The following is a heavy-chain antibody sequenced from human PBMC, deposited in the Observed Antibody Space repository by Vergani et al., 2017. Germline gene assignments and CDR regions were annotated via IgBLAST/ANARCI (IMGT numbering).Heavy chain of an antibody. J-gene: IGHJ5*02. V-gene: IGHV4-39*01. CDR1: GASIRSSNYY. CDR3: AANSTVEWLVKLGWIDP. D-gene: IGHD6-19*01. Sequence: QLQLQESGPGLVKPSATLSLTCSVSGASIRSSNYYWGWIRPPPGKGLEWIASNYYSGSTYYTPSIKSRVTISVDTSKNQFSLKRSSVTAAGTAVYFCAANSTVEWLVKLGWIDPWGQGVLVTVAS. CDR2: NYYSGST.